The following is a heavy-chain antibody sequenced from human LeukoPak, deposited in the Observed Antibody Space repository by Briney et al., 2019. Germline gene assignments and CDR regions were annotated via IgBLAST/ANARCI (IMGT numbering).Heavy chain of an antibody. CDR2: IYYSGST. D-gene: IGHD3-22*01. V-gene: IGHV4-39*01. J-gene: IGHJ4*02. CDR1: GGSISSSSYY. Sequence: SETLSLTCTASGGSISSSSYYWGWVRQPPGKGLEWIGSIYYSGSTYYNPSLKSRVTISVDTSKNQFSLKLSSVTAADTAVYYCARGYYYFDYWGQGTLVTVSS. CDR3: ARGYYYFDY.